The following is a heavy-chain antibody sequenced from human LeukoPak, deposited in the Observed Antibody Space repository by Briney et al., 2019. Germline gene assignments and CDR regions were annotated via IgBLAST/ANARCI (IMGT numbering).Heavy chain of an antibody. CDR1: GGSISSYY. Sequence: SETLSLTCTVSGGSISSYYWSWIRQPAGKGLEWIGRIYTSGSTNYNPSLKSRVTMSVDTSKNQFSLKLSSVTAADTAVYYCARSLRELWPSNWFDPWGQGTLVTVSS. V-gene: IGHV4-4*07. CDR3: ARSLRELWPSNWFDP. CDR2: IYTSGST. J-gene: IGHJ5*02. D-gene: IGHD1-26*01.